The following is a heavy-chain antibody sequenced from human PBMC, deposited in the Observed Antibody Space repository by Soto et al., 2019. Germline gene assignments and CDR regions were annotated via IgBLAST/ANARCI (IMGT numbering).Heavy chain of an antibody. CDR3: ARQGSSGYCWFDP. J-gene: IGHJ5*02. Sequence: QVQLQESGPGLVKPSETLSLTCTVSGGSISSYYWSWIRQPPGKGLEWIGYIYYSGSTNYNPSLKSRVTISVDTSKNQFSLKLSSVTAADTAVYYCARQGSSGYCWFDPWGQGTLVTVSS. CDR1: GGSISSYY. V-gene: IGHV4-59*08. D-gene: IGHD6-19*01. CDR2: IYYSGST.